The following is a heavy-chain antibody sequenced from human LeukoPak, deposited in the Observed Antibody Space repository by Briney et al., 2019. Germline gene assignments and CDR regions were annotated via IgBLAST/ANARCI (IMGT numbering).Heavy chain of an antibody. CDR2: INPSGGST. J-gene: IGHJ4*02. CDR3: AREWGLQLFLEWSLDY. V-gene: IGHV1-46*01. CDR1: GYNFTYYY. Sequence: ASVKVSCKASGYNFTYYYIHWVRQAPGQGLEWMGIINPSGGSTSYAQKFQGRVTMTRDTSTSTVYMELSGLRSEDTAVYYCAREWGLQLFLEWSLDYWGQGTLVTVSS. D-gene: IGHD3-3*01.